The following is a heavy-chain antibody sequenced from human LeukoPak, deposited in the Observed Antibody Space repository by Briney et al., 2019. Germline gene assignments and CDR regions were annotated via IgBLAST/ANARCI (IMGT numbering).Heavy chain of an antibody. CDR2: IYTSGST. J-gene: IGHJ6*03. D-gene: IGHD2-2*01. CDR1: GGSISSYY. V-gene: IGHV4-4*07. Sequence: SETLSLTCTVSGGSISSYYWSWIRQPAGKGLEWIGRIYTSGSTNYNPSLKSRVTMSVDKSKNQFSLKLSSVTAADTARDYCAIDMGHYFGHQLPERYFYYYYMDVWRKGTTVTVSS. CDR3: AIDMGHYFGHQLPERYFYYYYMDV.